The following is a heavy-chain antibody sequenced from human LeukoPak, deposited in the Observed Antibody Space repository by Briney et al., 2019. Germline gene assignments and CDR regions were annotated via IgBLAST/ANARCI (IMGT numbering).Heavy chain of an antibody. J-gene: IGHJ5*02. CDR1: GDSTSTYY. CDR3: ARDAQWLTSNWFDP. CDR2: LYTGGST. V-gene: IGHV4-4*07. Sequence: SETLSLTCTISGDSTSTYYWSCIRQPAGKGLECIVRLYTGGSTTYNPCHESRVTMSVDTYKNQFFLQLSSVTAADTAVHYCARDAQWLTSNWFDPWGQGTLVTVSS. D-gene: IGHD6-19*01.